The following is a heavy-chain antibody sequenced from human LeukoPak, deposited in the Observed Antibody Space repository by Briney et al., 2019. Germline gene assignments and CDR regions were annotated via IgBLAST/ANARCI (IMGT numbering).Heavy chain of an antibody. CDR3: AKDRVVRGVSYFDY. Sequence: QPGGSLRLSCAASGFTFSSYALHWVRQAPGKGLEWVAVISYDGRNQYYADSVQGRFTISRDNSKNTLYLQMNSLRAEDTAVYYCAKDRVVRGVSYFDYWGQGTLVTVSS. CDR2: ISYDGRNQ. D-gene: IGHD3-10*01. V-gene: IGHV3-30*04. J-gene: IGHJ4*02. CDR1: GFTFSSYA.